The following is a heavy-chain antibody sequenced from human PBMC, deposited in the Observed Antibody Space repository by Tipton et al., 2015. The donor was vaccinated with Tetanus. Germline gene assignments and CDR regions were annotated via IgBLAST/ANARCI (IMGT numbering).Heavy chain of an antibody. D-gene: IGHD2-15*01. V-gene: IGHV3-33*01. CDR3: AREADCSGGSCFSGDFDN. J-gene: IGHJ4*02. Sequence: CAASGFIFSSYGIHWVRQAPGKGLEWVAVSWYDGTDKYYADSVKGRFTISRDNSKNTHYLQMNSLRAEDTAVYYCAREADCSGGSCFSGDFDNWGQGTQVTVSS. CDR2: SWYDGTDK. CDR1: GFIFSSYG.